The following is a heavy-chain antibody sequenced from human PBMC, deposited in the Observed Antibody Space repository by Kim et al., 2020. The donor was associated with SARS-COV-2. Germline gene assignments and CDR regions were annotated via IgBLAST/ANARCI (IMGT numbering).Heavy chain of an antibody. CDR3: ARGPYDSSGYYYVDY. J-gene: IGHJ4*02. V-gene: IGHV3-30*04. Sequence: SVKGRFTISRDNSKNTLYLQMNSLRPEDTAVYYCARGPYDSSGYYYVDYWGQGTLVTASS. D-gene: IGHD3-22*01.